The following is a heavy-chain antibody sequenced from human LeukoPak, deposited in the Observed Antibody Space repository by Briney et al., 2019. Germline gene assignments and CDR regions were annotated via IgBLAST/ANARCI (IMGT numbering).Heavy chain of an antibody. J-gene: IGHJ4*02. V-gene: IGHV3-43*02. D-gene: IGHD3-22*01. CDR1: GFTFDDYA. CDR3: VKEPHYYDRSGYF. CDR2: IGGDGGST. Sequence: TGGSLRLSCAASGFTFDDYAMHWVRQAPGKGLEWVSLIGGDGGSTYYADSVKGRFTISRDNSKNSLFLQMKSLRTDDTALYYCVKEPHYYDRSGYFWDQGTLVTVSS.